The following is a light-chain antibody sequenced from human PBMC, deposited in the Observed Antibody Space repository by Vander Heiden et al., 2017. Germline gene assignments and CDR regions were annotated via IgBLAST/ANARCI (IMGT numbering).Light chain of an antibody. Sequence: EIQMTQSPSCLSASVGDRVTITCRASQTISTYLNWYQQKPGKAPKVLIYAASSLQSGVPSRFSATGSGTDFTLTIDTLQPEDFATYYCLQSYSSPITFGHGTQLEIK. V-gene: IGKV1-39*01. CDR3: LQSYSSPIT. CDR1: QTISTY. CDR2: AAS. J-gene: IGKJ5*01.